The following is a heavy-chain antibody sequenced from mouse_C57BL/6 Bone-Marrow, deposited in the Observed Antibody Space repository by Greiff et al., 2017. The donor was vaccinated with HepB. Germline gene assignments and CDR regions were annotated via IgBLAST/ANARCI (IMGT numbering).Heavy chain of an antibody. J-gene: IGHJ3*01. D-gene: IGHD3-2*02. CDR2: FHPYNDDT. Sequence: VLLQQSGAELVKPGASVKMSCKASGYTFTTYPIEWMKQNHGKSLEWIGNFHPYNDDTKYNEKFKGKATLTVEKSSSTVYLERSRLTSDDSAVYYCARRDSSGYGFAYWGQGTLVTVSA. CDR1: GYTFTTYP. V-gene: IGHV1-47*01. CDR3: ARRDSSGYGFAY.